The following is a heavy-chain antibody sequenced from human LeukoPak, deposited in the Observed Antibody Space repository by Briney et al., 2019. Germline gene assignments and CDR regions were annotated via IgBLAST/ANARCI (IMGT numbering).Heavy chain of an antibody. V-gene: IGHV4-34*01. Sequence: SETLSLTCAVYGRSFSGYYWSWIRQPPGKGLEWIGEINHSGSTNYNPSLKSRVTISVDTSKNQFSLKLSSVTAADTAVYYCARGRTGYHLLPTKKDYSYYYMDVWDKGTTVTVSS. CDR3: ARGRTGYHLLPTKKDYSYYYMDV. D-gene: IGHD2-2*01. CDR1: GRSFSGYY. CDR2: INHSGST. J-gene: IGHJ6*03.